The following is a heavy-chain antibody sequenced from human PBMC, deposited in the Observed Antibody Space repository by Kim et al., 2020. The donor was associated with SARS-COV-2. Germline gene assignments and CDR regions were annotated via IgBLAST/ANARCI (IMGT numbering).Heavy chain of an antibody. V-gene: IGHV3-15*01. D-gene: IGHD3-22*01. Sequence: GGSLRLSCAASGFTFSNAWMSWVRQAPGKGLEWVGRIKSKTDGGTTDYAASVKGRFTISRDDSKNTLYLQMNSLKTEDTAVYYCTTDPYYDSSGYYSPDYWGQGTLVTVSS. CDR1: GFTFSNAW. J-gene: IGHJ4*02. CDR2: IKSKTDGGTT. CDR3: TTDPYYDSSGYYSPDY.